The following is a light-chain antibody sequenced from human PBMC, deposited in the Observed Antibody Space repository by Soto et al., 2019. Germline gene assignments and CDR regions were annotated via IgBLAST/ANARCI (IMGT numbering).Light chain of an antibody. CDR1: SSDVGAYNF. J-gene: IGLJ1*01. CDR2: EVS. V-gene: IGLV2-14*01. Sequence: QSVLTQPASVSVSPGQSITISCTGTSSDVGAYNFVSWYQHHPDKAPKLMISEVSNRPSGVSDRFSGSKSGNTASLTISGLQAEDEAGYYCASLTTTSFVFGTGTKVTVL. CDR3: ASLTTTSFV.